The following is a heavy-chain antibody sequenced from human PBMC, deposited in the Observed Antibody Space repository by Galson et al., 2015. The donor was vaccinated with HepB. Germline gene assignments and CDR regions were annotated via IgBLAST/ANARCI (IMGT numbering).Heavy chain of an antibody. J-gene: IGHJ4*02. CDR3: ARVNPRIFVVVPAAISPGRFDY. CDR1: GGSFSGYY. V-gene: IGHV4-34*01. CDR2: INHSGST. Sequence: SETLSLTCAVYGGSFSGYYWSWIRQPPGKGLEWIGEINHSGSTNYNPSLKSRVPISVDTSKNQFSLKLSSVTAADTAVYYCARVNPRIFVVVPAAISPGRFDYWGQGTLVTVSS. D-gene: IGHD2-2*02.